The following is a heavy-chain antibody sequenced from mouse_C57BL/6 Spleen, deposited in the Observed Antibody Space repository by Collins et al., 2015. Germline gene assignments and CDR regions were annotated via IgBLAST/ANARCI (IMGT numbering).Heavy chain of an antibody. D-gene: IGHD1-1*01. Sequence: NPNYGTTSYNQKFKGKATLTVDQSSSTAYMQLNSLTSEDSAVYYCARNYGSSPRLAYWGQGTLVTVSA. CDR3: ARNYGSSPRLAY. J-gene: IGHJ3*01. CDR2: NPNYGTT. V-gene: IGHV1-39*01.